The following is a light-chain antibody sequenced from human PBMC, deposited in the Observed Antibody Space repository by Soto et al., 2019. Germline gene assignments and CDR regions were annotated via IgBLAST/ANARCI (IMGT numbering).Light chain of an antibody. CDR2: EVS. Sequence: QSVLTQPASVSGSPGQSITISCTGSSSDVGGYNYVSWYQQHPGKAPKLMIYEVSNRPSGISNRFSGSKSGNTASLTLSGLQAEDEADYYCSSYTSSSTLVFGGATKVTVL. V-gene: IGLV2-14*01. CDR1: SSDVGGYNY. CDR3: SSYTSSSTLV. J-gene: IGLJ2*01.